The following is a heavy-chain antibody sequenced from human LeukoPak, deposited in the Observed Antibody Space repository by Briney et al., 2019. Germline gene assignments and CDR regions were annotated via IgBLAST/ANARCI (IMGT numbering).Heavy chain of an antibody. CDR1: GFTFSSYW. CDR2: IKQDGSEK. Sequence: PGGSLRLSCAASGFTFSSYWMSWVRQAPGKGLEWVANIKQDGSEKYYVDSVEGRFTISRDNAKNSLYLQMNSLRAEDTAVYYCARENVYDFWSGYYYYYYYMDVWGKGTTVTVSS. V-gene: IGHV3-7*01. D-gene: IGHD3-3*01. J-gene: IGHJ6*03. CDR3: ARENVYDFWSGYYYYYYYMDV.